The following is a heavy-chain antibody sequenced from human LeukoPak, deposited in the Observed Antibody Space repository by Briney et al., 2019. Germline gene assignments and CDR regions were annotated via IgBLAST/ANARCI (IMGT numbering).Heavy chain of an antibody. CDR3: ARDFGDFRTDY. Sequence: SSETLSLTCTVSGASISSTVHYWAWIRQSPGKGLEWIGSSDYSGGTTYNPSLNSRVTVSVDTSKNQFSLKLTSVTAADTAVYYCARDFGDFRTDYWGQGTLVTVSS. D-gene: IGHD4-17*01. J-gene: IGHJ4*02. CDR1: GASISSTVHY. CDR2: SDYSGGT. V-gene: IGHV4-39*01.